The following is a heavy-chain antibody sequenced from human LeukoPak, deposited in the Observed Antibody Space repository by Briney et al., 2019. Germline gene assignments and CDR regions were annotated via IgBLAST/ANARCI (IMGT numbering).Heavy chain of an antibody. V-gene: IGHV3-48*01. J-gene: IGHJ6*04. D-gene: IGHD3-3*01. CDR3: ARDLRYYDFWSGYPDV. CDR1: GFTFSNYG. Sequence: GGSLRLSCAAPGFTFSNYGIDCVRHARGEGLGWVSCIGGRGARTYFADSVKGRFTISRDNAKNSLYLQINSLRAADTAVYYCARDLRYYDFWSGYPDVWGKGTTVTVSS. CDR2: IGGRGART.